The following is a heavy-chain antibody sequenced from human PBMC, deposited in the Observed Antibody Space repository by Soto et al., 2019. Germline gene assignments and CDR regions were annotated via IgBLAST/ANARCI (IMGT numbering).Heavy chain of an antibody. CDR2: IYYSGST. D-gene: IGHD5-12*01. CDR1: GGSISAADNY. J-gene: IGHJ4*02. V-gene: IGHV4-30-4*01. CDR3: GRDGYNGFDY. Sequence: PSETLSLPCTVSGGSISAADNYWSWIRQPPGKGLEWIGYIYYSGSTYYNPSLKSRVTMSVDTSKKQLSLKLSSVTAADTAVYYCGRDGYNGFDYWGKGT.